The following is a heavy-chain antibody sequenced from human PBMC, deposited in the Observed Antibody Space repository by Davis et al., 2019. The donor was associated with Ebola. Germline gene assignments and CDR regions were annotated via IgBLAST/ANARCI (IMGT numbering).Heavy chain of an antibody. CDR2: IIPIFGTA. CDR1: GGTFSSYA. CDR3: ARGRHVVAASISRLYGMDV. Sequence: SVKVSCKASGGTFSSYAISWVRQAPGQGLEWMGGIIPIFGTANYAQKFQGRVTITADESTSTAYMELSSLRSEDTAVYYCARGRHVVAASISRLYGMDVWGQGTTVTVSS. D-gene: IGHD2-15*01. J-gene: IGHJ6*02. V-gene: IGHV1-69*13.